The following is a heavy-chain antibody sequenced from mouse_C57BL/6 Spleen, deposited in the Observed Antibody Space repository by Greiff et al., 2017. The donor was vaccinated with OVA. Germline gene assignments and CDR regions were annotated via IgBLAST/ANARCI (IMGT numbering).Heavy chain of an antibody. J-gene: IGHJ2*01. CDR1: GYTFTDYE. CDR2: IDPETGGT. V-gene: IGHV1-15*01. Sequence: VQLQQSGAELVRPGASVTLSCKASGYTFTDYEMHWVKQTPVHGLEWIGAIDPETGGTAYNQKFKGKAILTADKSSSTAYMELRSLTSEDSAVYYCTRSTTAPYFDYWGQGTTLTVSS. CDR3: TRSTTAPYFDY. D-gene: IGHD1-2*01.